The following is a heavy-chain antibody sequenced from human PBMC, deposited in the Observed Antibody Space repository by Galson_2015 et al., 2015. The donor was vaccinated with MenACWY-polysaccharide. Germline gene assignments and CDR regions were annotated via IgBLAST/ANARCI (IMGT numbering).Heavy chain of an antibody. V-gene: IGHV3-48*01. D-gene: IGHD6-13*01. Sequence: SLRLSCAASGFTFSSYSMNWVRQAPGKGLEWVSYISSSSSTIYYADSVKGRFTISRDNAKNSLYLQMNSLRAEDTAVYYCARDKGDGEYSSSWYGFYYYGMDVWGQGTTVTVSS. J-gene: IGHJ6*02. CDR2: ISSSSSTI. CDR3: ARDKGDGEYSSSWYGFYYYGMDV. CDR1: GFTFSSYS.